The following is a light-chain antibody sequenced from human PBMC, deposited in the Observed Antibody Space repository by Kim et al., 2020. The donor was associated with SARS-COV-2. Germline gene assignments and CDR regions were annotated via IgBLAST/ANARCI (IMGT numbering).Light chain of an antibody. J-gene: IGLJ3*02. Sequence: GKTVTISCTRTSGNIDSNYVKWYQQRPGSAPTTVIYEDDRRPSGVPDRFSGSIDRSSNSASLTISGLKTDDEADYYCQSYGARTQVFGGGTKLTVL. CDR3: QSYGARTQV. V-gene: IGLV6-57*03. CDR2: EDD. CDR1: SGNIDSNY.